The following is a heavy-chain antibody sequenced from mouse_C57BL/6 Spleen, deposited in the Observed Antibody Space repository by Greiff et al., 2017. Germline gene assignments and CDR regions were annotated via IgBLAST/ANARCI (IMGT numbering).Heavy chain of an antibody. CDR2: IYPRSGNT. CDR1: GYTFTSYG. Sequence: QVQLKESGAELARPGASVKLSCKASGYTFTSYGISWVKQRTGQGLEWIGEIYPRSGNTYYNEKFKGKATLTADKSTSTAYMELRSLTSEDSAVYFCAREGDGYYDYWGQGTTLTVSS. D-gene: IGHD2-3*01. J-gene: IGHJ2*01. CDR3: AREGDGYYDY. V-gene: IGHV1-81*01.